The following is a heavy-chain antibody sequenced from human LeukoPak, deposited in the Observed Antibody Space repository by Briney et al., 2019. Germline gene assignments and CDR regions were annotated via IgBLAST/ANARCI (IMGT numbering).Heavy chain of an antibody. D-gene: IGHD7-27*01. J-gene: IGHJ3*02. CDR3: ARLLTEDAFDI. V-gene: IGHV4-38-2*01. CDR2: IYHSGSI. Sequence: PSETLSLTCALSGYSISSGYFWGWVRPPPGEGLECIGRIYHSGSIYYNPSLKSRVTISVDTSKNQFSLKLSSVTAADTAVYYCARLLTEDAFDIWGQGTMVTVSS. CDR1: GYSISSGYF.